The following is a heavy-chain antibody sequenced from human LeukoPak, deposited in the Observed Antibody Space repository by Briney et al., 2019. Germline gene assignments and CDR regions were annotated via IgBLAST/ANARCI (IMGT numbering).Heavy chain of an antibody. CDR3: AREGPLVRWLPYNWFDP. Sequence: ASVTVSCKSSGYTFTGYYMHWVRQAPGQGLEWMGWINPNSGGTNYAQKFQGRVTMTRDTSISTAYMELSRLRSDDTAVYYCAREGPLVRWLPYNWFDPWGQGTLVTVSS. CDR1: GYTFTGYY. V-gene: IGHV1-2*02. CDR2: INPNSGGT. D-gene: IGHD6-19*01. J-gene: IGHJ5*02.